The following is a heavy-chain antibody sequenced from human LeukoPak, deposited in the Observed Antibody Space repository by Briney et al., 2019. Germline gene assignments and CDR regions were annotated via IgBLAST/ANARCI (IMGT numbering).Heavy chain of an antibody. J-gene: IGHJ3*01. V-gene: IGHV1-2*02. Sequence: ASVKVSCKASGYPFIDYYLHWVRQAPGQGLEWMGCINPNTGDTNSAQNFQGRVIMTRDTSITTAYMELSRLKSDDTALYYCASKGAGHCYDASCMGSFDLWGQGTTVAVSS. CDR2: INPNTGDT. CDR1: GYPFIDYY. D-gene: IGHD2-15*01. CDR3: ASKGAGHCYDASCMGSFDL.